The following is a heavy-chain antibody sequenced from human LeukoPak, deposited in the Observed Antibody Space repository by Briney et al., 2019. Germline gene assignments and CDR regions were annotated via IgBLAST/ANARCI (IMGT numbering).Heavy chain of an antibody. V-gene: IGHV3-7*01. J-gene: IGHJ4*02. CDR2: IKQDGSEK. CDR3: ARDRLLRGLHTSFDY. Sequence: GGSLRLSCAASGFTFSSYWMSWVRQAPGKGLEWVANIKQDGSEKYYVDSVKGRFTISRDNAKNSLYLQMNSLRAEDTAIYYCARDRLLRGLHTSFDYWGQGTLVTVSS. D-gene: IGHD3-10*01. CDR1: GFTFSSYW.